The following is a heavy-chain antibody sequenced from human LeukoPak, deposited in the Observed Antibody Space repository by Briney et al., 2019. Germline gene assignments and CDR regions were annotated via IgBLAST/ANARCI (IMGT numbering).Heavy chain of an antibody. V-gene: IGHV3-30*18. J-gene: IGHJ4*02. Sequence: GRSLRLSCAASGFTFSSYGMHWVRQAPGKGLEWVAVISYDGSNEYYADSVKGRFTISRDNSKNTLYLQMNSLRAEDTAVYYCAKDLPPYYDILTGPDYWGQGTLVTVSS. D-gene: IGHD3-9*01. CDR2: ISYDGSNE. CDR3: AKDLPPYYDILTGPDY. CDR1: GFTFSSYG.